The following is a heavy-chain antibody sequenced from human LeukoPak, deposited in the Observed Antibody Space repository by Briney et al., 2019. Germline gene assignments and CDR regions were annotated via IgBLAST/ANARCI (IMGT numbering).Heavy chain of an antibody. CDR2: IYTGGNT. V-gene: IGHV3-53*01. D-gene: IGHD3-22*01. Sequence: GGSLRLSCAASGLTVDSNYLSWVRQAPGKGLEWVSTIYTGGNTYYAASVKGRFTISRDFSKNTVFLHMNSLRAEDTAMYYCARGDDSGYYDYFDYWGQGALVTVSS. J-gene: IGHJ4*02. CDR1: GLTVDSNY. CDR3: ARGDDSGYYDYFDY.